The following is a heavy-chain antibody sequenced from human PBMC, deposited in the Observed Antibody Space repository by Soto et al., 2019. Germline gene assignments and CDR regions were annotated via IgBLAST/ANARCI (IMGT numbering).Heavy chain of an antibody. D-gene: IGHD2-8*01. Sequence: PSETLSLTCTVSGGSISSGGYSWSWLRQPPGKGVEWIGYIYHSGSTSYSPSLMSRVTISVDRSKNQFSLKLSSVTAADTAVYYCARWWMYAPRFDHWGQGTLVTVSS. CDR3: ARWWMYAPRFDH. CDR2: IYHSGST. J-gene: IGHJ5*02. CDR1: GGSISSGGYS. V-gene: IGHV4-30-2*01.